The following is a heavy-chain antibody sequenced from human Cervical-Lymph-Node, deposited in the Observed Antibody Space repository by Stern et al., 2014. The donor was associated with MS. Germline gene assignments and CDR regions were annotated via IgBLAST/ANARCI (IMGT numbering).Heavy chain of an antibody. Sequence: VHLVESGPGLVKPSQTLSLTCTVSGGSISSGGYYWSWIRQHPGKGLEWIGYLYYSGSTYYNPSLKSRVTISVDTSKNQFSLKLSSVTAADTAVYYCAREGGSSWLDYYGMDVWGQGTTVTVSS. CDR2: LYYSGST. V-gene: IGHV4-31*03. J-gene: IGHJ6*02. CDR3: AREGGSSWLDYYGMDV. CDR1: GGSISSGGYY. D-gene: IGHD6-13*01.